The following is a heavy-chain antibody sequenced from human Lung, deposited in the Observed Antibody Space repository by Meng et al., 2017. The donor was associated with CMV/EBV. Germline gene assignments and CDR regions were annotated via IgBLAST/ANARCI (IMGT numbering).Heavy chain of an antibody. CDR3: ARLDDYGDTSKFDV. CDR2: INPNSGDT. D-gene: IGHD4-17*01. V-gene: IGHV1-2*02. CDR1: GYTFTGYY. Sequence: ASVXVSCKTFGYTFTGYYIHWVRQAPGPGLEWMGWINPNSGDTTYAQNFQGRVTMTRDTSITTAYMELSRLRSDDTAVYYCARLDDYGDTSKFDVWCQGTTVTVSS. J-gene: IGHJ6*02.